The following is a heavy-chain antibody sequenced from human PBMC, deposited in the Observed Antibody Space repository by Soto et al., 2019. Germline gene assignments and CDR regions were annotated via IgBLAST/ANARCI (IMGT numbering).Heavy chain of an antibody. CDR2: ISGSGGST. CDR3: AKDRGAPGLGGQYSGSYQDY. CDR1: GFTFSSYA. D-gene: IGHD1-26*01. Sequence: GGSLRLSCAASGFTFSSYAMSWVRQAPGKGLEWVSAISGSGGSTYYADSVKGRFTISRDNSKNTLYLQMNSLRAEDTAVYYCAKDRGAPGLGGQYSGSYQDYWGQGTLVTVSS. V-gene: IGHV3-23*01. J-gene: IGHJ4*02.